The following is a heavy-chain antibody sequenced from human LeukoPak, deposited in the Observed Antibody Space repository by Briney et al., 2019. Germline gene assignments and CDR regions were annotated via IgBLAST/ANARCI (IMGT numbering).Heavy chain of an antibody. D-gene: IGHD2-15*01. Sequence: SETLSLTCTVSGGSVSSGSYYWSWIRQPPGKGLEWIGYIYYSGSTNYNPSLKSRVTISVDTSKNQFSLKLSSVTAADTAVYYCARDSYCSGGSCYFSHYYYGMDVWGQGTTVTVSS. CDR2: IYYSGST. V-gene: IGHV4-61*01. J-gene: IGHJ6*02. CDR3: ARDSYCSGGSCYFSHYYYGMDV. CDR1: GGSVSSGSYY.